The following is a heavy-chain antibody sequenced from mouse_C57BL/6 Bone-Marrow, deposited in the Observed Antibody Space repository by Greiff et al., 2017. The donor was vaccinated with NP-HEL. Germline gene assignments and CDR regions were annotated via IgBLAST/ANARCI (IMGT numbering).Heavy chain of an antibody. CDR2: LSSGGSYT. CDR1: GFTFSSYG. V-gene: IGHV5-6*01. J-gene: IGHJ2*01. D-gene: IGHD1-1*01. CDR3: ARHRPNYYGSSYEY. Sequence: EVHLVESGGDLVKPGGSLKLSCAASGFTFSSYGMSWVRQTPDKRLEWVATLSSGGSYTYYPDSVKGRFTISRDNAKNTLYLQMSSLKSEDTAMYYCARHRPNYYGSSYEYWGQGTTLTVSS.